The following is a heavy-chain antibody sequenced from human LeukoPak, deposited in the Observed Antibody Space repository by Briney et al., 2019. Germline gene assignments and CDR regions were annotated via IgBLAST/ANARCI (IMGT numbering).Heavy chain of an antibody. CDR2: IYYSGST. CDR1: GGSISSSSYY. CDR3: ARQVRSRARDWNPPIDY. Sequence: SETLSLTCTVSGGSISSSSYYWGWIRQPPGKGLEWIGSIYYSGSTYYNPSLKSRVTISVDTSKNQFSLKLSSVTAADTAVYYCARQVRSRARDWNPPIDYWGQGTLVTVSS. D-gene: IGHD1-1*01. V-gene: IGHV4-39*01. J-gene: IGHJ4*02.